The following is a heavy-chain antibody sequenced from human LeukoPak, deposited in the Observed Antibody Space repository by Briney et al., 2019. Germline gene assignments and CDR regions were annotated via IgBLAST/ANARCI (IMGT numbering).Heavy chain of an antibody. CDR1: GFTFSSYD. J-gene: IGHJ4*02. CDR3: ARVDYGSGSYDY. V-gene: IGHV3-13*01. D-gene: IGHD3-10*01. Sequence: GGSLRLSCAASGFTFSSYDMHWVRQATGKGLEWVSAIGTAGDTYYPGSVKGRFTISRENAKNSLYLQMNSLRAGDTAVYYCARVDYGSGSYDYWGQGTLVTVSS. CDR2: IGTAGDT.